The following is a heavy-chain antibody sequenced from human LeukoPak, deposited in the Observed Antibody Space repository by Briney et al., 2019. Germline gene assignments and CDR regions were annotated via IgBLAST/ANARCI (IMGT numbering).Heavy chain of an antibody. V-gene: IGHV1-18*01. CDR3: ARDSGLDSSSQRRRDYYGMDV. D-gene: IGHD6-13*01. CDR1: GYTFSSSG. J-gene: IGHJ6*02. CDR2: ISAYNGNT. Sequence: ASVKVSCKASGYTFSSSGISWVRQDPGQGLEWMGWISAYNGNTNYAQKLQGRVTMTTDTSTSTAYMEVRSLRSQDTAVYYCARDSGLDSSSQRRRDYYGMDVWGQGTTVTVSS.